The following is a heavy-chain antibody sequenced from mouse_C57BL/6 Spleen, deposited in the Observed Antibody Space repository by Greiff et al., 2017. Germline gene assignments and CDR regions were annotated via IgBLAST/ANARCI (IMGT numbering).Heavy chain of an antibody. CDR2: IYPGDGDT. V-gene: IGHV1-80*01. J-gene: IGHJ1*03. D-gene: IGHD1-1*01. Sequence: QVQLQQSGAELVKPGASVKISCKASGYAFSSYWMNWVKQRPGQGLEWIGQIYPGDGDTNYNGKFKGKATLTADKSSSTAYMQLSSLTSEDSAVYFCARGTTVVYWYFDVWGTGTTVTVSS. CDR1: GYAFSSYW. CDR3: ARGTTVVYWYFDV.